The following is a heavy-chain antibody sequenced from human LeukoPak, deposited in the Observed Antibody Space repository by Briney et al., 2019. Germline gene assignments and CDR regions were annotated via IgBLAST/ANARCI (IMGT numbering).Heavy chain of an antibody. CDR2: INSDGSST. V-gene: IGHV3-74*01. Sequence: GGSLRLSCAASGFNFRNYWMHWVRQAPGKGLVWVSRINSDGSSTSYADSVKGRFTISRDNAENTLYLQMNSLRTEDTALYYCAKDPRAVGYFQYWGQGTLVTVSS. D-gene: IGHD6-19*01. CDR1: GFNFRNYW. CDR3: AKDPRAVGYFQY. J-gene: IGHJ1*01.